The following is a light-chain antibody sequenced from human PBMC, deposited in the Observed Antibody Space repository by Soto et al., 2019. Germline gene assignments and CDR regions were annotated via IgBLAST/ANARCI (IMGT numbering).Light chain of an antibody. Sequence: EIVLTQSPGTLSLSPGERDTLSCRASQRVSSSYLAWYQQKPGQAPRLLIYGASSRATGIPDRFSGSGSGTDFTLTISRLEPEDFAVYYCQQYGSSPVTFGQGTKVEIK. CDR3: QQYGSSPVT. V-gene: IGKV3-20*01. J-gene: IGKJ1*01. CDR2: GAS. CDR1: QRVSSSY.